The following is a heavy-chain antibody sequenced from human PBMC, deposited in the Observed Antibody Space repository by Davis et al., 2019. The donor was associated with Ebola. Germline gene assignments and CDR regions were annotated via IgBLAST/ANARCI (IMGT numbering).Heavy chain of an antibody. V-gene: IGHV1-69*10. Sequence: SVKVSCKASGGTFSSYAISWVRQAPGQGLEWMGWINAGNGNTKYSQKFQGRVTITADKSTSTAYMELSSLRSEDTAVYYCARDRLGYCSGGSCFNWFDPWGQGTLVTVSS. CDR2: INAGNGNT. J-gene: IGHJ5*02. CDR3: ARDRLGYCSGGSCFNWFDP. CDR1: GGTFSSYA. D-gene: IGHD2-15*01.